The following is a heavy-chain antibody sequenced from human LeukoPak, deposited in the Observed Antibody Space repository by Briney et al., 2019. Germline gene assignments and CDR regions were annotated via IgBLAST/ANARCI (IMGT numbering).Heavy chain of an antibody. V-gene: IGHV5-51*01. CDR1: GYTFTNSW. D-gene: IGHD5-18*01. CDR2: IYPGDSDT. J-gene: IGHJ4*02. Sequence: GESLKISCKGSGYTFTNSWIGWVRQPPGKGLEWMGSIYPGDSDTRYSPSFQGQVTISVDKSISTAYLQWSSLKASNTAIYYCTIRAYSYEYFDFWGQGTLVTVSS. CDR3: TIRAYSYEYFDF.